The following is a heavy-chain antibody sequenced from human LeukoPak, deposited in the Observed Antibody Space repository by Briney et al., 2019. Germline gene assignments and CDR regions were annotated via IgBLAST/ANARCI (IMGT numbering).Heavy chain of an antibody. V-gene: IGHV4-34*01. J-gene: IGHJ4*02. CDR2: INYSGST. CDR3: ARGPPLSPDYDISTGYYNFDY. Sequence: SETLSLTCAVYGGPFSSYYWSWIRQPPGKGLEWIGEINYSGSTKYNPSLESRVTISVDTSKNHFSLMLTSLTAADTAVYYCARGPPLSPDYDISTGYYNFDYWGQGTLVTVSS. D-gene: IGHD3-9*01. CDR1: GGPFSSYY.